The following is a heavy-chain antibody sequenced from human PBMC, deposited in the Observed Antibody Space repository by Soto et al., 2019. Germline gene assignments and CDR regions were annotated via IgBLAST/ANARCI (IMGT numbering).Heavy chain of an antibody. J-gene: IGHJ4*02. CDR1: GFSLSSSGVG. CDR2: IYWDDDK. CDR3: AHRALYSGSYWDGGYFDT. V-gene: IGHV2-5*02. D-gene: IGHD1-26*01. Sequence: QITLRESGPTRVRPTQPLTLTCNFSGFSLSSSGVGVGWIRQSPGKAPEWLVVIYWDDDKRYSPSLKSWITITKDTSQNQAVLTIANMDPVDTGIYYCAHRALYSGSYWDGGYFDTWGQGTPVTLSP.